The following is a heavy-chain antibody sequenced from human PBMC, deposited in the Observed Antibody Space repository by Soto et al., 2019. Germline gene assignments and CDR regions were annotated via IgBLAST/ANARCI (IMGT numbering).Heavy chain of an antibody. D-gene: IGHD6-19*01. V-gene: IGHV3-23*01. CDR3: ASASIAVAAHDAFDI. J-gene: IGHJ3*02. CDR1: GFTFSSYA. Sequence: AGGSLRLSCAASGFTFSSYAMSWVRQAPGKGLEWVSAISGSGGSTYYADSVKGRFTISRDNSKTTLYLQMNSLRAEDTAVYYCASASIAVAAHDAFDIWGQGTMVTVSS. CDR2: ISGSGGST.